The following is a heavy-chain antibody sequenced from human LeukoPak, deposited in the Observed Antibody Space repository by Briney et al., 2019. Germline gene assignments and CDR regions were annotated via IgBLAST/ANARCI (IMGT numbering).Heavy chain of an antibody. Sequence: GASLRLSGVATGLSLIIYGMGSVRPPARKGLDGVEFLWYDGSNKYSADSVKGRLTMSRDNSNNTMYLQINSLRAEDTAVYYCAKTIVPAANLDYYYYMDVWGKGTTVTVSS. V-gene: IGHV3-30*02. J-gene: IGHJ6*03. CDR3: AKTIVPAANLDYYYYMDV. CDR1: GLSLIIYG. CDR2: LWYDGSNK. D-gene: IGHD2-2*01.